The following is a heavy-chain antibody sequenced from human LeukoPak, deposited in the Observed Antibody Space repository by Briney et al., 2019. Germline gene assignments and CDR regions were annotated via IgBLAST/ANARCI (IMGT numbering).Heavy chain of an antibody. CDR1: GGSISSYY. CDR3: ARGSYDYGGNYAGTQYYYYGMDV. D-gene: IGHD4-23*01. CDR2: IYYSGST. V-gene: IGHV4-59*12. Sequence: SETLSLTCTVSGGSISSYYWSWIRQPPGKGLEWIGYIYYSGSTNYNPSLKSRVTISVDTSKNQFSLKLSSVTAADTAVYYCARGSYDYGGNYAGTQYYYYGMDVWGQGTTVTVSS. J-gene: IGHJ6*02.